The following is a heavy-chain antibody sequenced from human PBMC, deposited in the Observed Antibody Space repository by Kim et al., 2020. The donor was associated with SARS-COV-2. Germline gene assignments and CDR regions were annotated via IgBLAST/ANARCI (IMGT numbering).Heavy chain of an antibody. CDR3: ARGDSSGYYSRS. J-gene: IGHJ5*02. CDR1: GFTFSSYS. CDR2: ISSSSSYI. Sequence: GGSLRLSCAASGFTFSSYSMNWVRQAPGKGLEWVSSISSSSSYIYYADSVKGRFTISRDNAKNSLYLQMNSLRAEDTAVYYCARGDSSGYYSRSWGQGTLVTVSS. D-gene: IGHD3-22*01. V-gene: IGHV3-21*01.